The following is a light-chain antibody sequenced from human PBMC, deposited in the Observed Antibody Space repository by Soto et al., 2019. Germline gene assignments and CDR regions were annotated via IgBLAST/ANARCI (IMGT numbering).Light chain of an antibody. V-gene: IGKV3-11*01. J-gene: IGKJ2*01. CDR1: QSISSY. CDR3: QQRTNWPPMYT. CDR2: DAS. Sequence: EIVLTQSPATLSLSPGERATLSCRASQSISSYSAWYQQKPGQAPRLLIYDASNRATGIPARFSGSGSGTDFTLTISSLETEDFAVYYCQQRTNWPPMYTFGQGTKLEIK.